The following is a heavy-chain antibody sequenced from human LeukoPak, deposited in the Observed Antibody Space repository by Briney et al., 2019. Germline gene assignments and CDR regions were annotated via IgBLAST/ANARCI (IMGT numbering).Heavy chain of an antibody. D-gene: IGHD1-14*01. CDR1: GYTLTELS. Sequence: GASVKVSCKVSGYTLTELSMHWVGQAPGKGLEWMGGFDPEDGETIYAQKFQGRVTMTEDTSTDTAYMELSSLRSEDTAVYYCATERLNHYYYGMDVWGQGTTVTVSS. CDR3: ATERLNHYYYGMDV. J-gene: IGHJ6*02. V-gene: IGHV1-24*01. CDR2: FDPEDGET.